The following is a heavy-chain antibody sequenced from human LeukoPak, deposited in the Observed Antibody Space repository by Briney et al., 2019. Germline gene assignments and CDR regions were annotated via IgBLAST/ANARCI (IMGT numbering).Heavy chain of an antibody. D-gene: IGHD1-1*01. CDR2: IGISSNKI. CDR1: GFTLRSYT. Sequence: GGSLRLSCAASGFTLRSYTMNWVRQAPGKGLEWVSSIGISSNKIYYADSVKGRFIISRDNAKNSVYLQMGSLRVEDTAVYYCARMGGSNWNREINWFDPWGQGTLVTVSS. CDR3: ARMGGSNWNREINWFDP. V-gene: IGHV3-21*01. J-gene: IGHJ5*02.